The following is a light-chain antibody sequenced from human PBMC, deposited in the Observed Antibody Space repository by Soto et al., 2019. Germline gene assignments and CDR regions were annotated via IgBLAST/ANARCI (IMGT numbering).Light chain of an antibody. CDR3: QQYNDWPLT. CDR2: DAS. J-gene: IGKJ1*01. V-gene: IGKV1-5*01. CDR1: QTISNW. Sequence: IQMTQSPSTLSASVGDRVTITCRTGQTISNWLAWYQQKPGKAPKLLIYDASTLESGVPSRFSGSGSGTEFTLTISSLQSEDFALYYCQQYNDWPLTFGQGTKVDIK.